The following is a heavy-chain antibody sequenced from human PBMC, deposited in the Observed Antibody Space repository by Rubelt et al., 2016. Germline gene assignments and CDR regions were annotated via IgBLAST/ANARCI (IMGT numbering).Heavy chain of an antibody. D-gene: IGHD5-18*01. J-gene: IGHJ4*02. V-gene: IGHV3-23*04. CDR2: ISGGGAST. CDR1: GFTFSVYW. Sequence: EVQLVESGGGLVQPGGSLRLSCAASGFTFSVYWMTWVRQAPGKGLEWVSGISGGGASTYYADSVKGRFTISRDNSKNTLYLQMNSLRAEDTAVYYCAKGNLQLWSHTDYWGQGTLVTVSS. CDR3: AKGNLQLWSHTDY.